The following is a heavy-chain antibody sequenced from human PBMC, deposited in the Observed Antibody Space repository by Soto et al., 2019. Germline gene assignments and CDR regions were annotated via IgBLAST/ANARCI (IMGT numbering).Heavy chain of an antibody. CDR3: ARGPYYDYIWGSSFDY. Sequence: SETLSLTCTVSGGSISSYYWSWIRQPPGKGLEWIGYIYYSGSTNYNPSLKSRVTISVDTSKNQFSLKLSSVTAADTAVYYCARGPYYDYIWGSSFDYWGQGTLVTVSS. D-gene: IGHD3-16*01. J-gene: IGHJ4*02. CDR1: GGSISSYY. CDR2: IYYSGST. V-gene: IGHV4-59*01.